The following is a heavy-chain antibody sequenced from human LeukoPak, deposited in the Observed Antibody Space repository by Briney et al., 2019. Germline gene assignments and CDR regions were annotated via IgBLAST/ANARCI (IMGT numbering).Heavy chain of an antibody. Sequence: GGSLRLSCAASGFTFSGYWMSWVRQAPGKGLEWVANIKQDGSEKDCVDSVKGRFTISRDNAKRTLYLQMNSLRAEDTAMYYCARESWSDSVAFDIWGLGTMVIVSS. V-gene: IGHV3-7*01. CDR3: ARESWSDSVAFDI. J-gene: IGHJ3*02. D-gene: IGHD3-3*01. CDR2: IKQDGSEK. CDR1: GFTFSGYW.